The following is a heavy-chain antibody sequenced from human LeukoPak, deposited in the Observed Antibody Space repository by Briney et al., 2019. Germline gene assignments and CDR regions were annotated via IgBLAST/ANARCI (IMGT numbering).Heavy chain of an antibody. D-gene: IGHD6-19*01. J-gene: IGHJ5*02. CDR1: GGSISSYY. CDR3: ARRLVAGAYNWFDP. CDR2: IYDSGSP. V-gene: IGHV4-59*08. Sequence: SETLSLTCTVSGGSISSYYWSWIRQPPGKGLEWIGCIYDSGSPNYNPSLRSRVTISVDTSKNQFSLQLSSVTAADTAVYYCARRLVAGAYNWFDPWGQGRLVTVSS.